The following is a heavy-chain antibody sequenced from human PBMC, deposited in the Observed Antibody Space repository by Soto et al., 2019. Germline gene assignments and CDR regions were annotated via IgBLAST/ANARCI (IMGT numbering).Heavy chain of an antibody. CDR3: ARSQGSSTSLEIYYYYYSGMDV. CDR1: GGTFGSYA. Sequence: QVQLVQSGAEVKKPGSSVKVSCKASGGTFGSYAISWVRQAPGQGPEWMGGIITITGTANNAQKFQGRVTITADESTSTASMQLSSLRSEDTAVYYCARSQGSSTSLEIYYYYYSGMDVRGQGTTVTVSS. CDR2: IITITGTA. J-gene: IGHJ6*02. D-gene: IGHD2-2*01. V-gene: IGHV1-69*01.